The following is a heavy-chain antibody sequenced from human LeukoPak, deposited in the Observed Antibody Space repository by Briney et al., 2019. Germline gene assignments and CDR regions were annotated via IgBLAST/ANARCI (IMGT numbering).Heavy chain of an antibody. CDR2: TTSSASTS. D-gene: IGHD2-15*01. V-gene: IGHV3-23*01. CDR1: GFSFSSYA. J-gene: IGHJ6*02. CDR3: ARDDQERYCSGGSCYYYGMDV. Sequence: GGSLRLSCTGSGFSFSSYALSWVRQAPGKGLEWVSGTTSSASTSYYADSVKGRFTISRDNSKNTLYLQMNSLGAEDTAVYYCARDDQERYCSGGSCYYYGMDVWGQGTTVTVSS.